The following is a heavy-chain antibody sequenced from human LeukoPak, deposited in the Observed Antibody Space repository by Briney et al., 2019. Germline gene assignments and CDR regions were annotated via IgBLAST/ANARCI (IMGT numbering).Heavy chain of an antibody. J-gene: IGHJ4*02. CDR3: ARLRDCSGGSCYFSIDY. D-gene: IGHD2-15*01. CDR2: IYYSGST. V-gene: IGHV4-59*08. Sequence: SETLSLTCTVSGGSISSYYWSWIRQHPGKGLEWIGYIYYSGSTNYNPSLKSRVTISVDTSKNQSSLKLSSVTAADTAVYYCARLRDCSGGSCYFSIDYWGQGTLVTVSS. CDR1: GGSISSYY.